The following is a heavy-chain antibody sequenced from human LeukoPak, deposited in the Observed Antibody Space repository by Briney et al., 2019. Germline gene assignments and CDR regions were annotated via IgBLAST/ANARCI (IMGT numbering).Heavy chain of an antibody. D-gene: IGHD3-10*01. CDR3: ARDRQLLWFGELAGDWYFDL. CDR1: GGSISSYY. CDR2: IYYSGST. J-gene: IGHJ2*01. V-gene: IGHV4-59*01. Sequence: SETLSLTCTVSGGSISSYYWSWIRQPPGKGLEWIGYIYYSGSTNYNPSLKSRVTISVDTSKNQFSLKLSSVTAADTAVYYCARDRQLLWFGELAGDWYFDLWGRGTLVTVSS.